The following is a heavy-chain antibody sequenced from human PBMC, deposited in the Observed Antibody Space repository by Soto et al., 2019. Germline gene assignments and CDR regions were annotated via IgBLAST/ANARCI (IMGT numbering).Heavy chain of an antibody. CDR1: EFTFSAFG. Sequence: GGSLRLSCAASEFTFSAFGMHWVRQAPGKGLEWVAVLSYDGNNKHYTDSVKGRFTISRDNSKNTLYLQMNSLRAEDTAVYYCAKETGRYDYWSGYYYYYGMDVWGQGTTVTVSS. CDR3: AKETGRYDYWSGYYYYYGMDV. J-gene: IGHJ6*02. CDR2: LSYDGNNK. D-gene: IGHD3-3*01. V-gene: IGHV3-30*18.